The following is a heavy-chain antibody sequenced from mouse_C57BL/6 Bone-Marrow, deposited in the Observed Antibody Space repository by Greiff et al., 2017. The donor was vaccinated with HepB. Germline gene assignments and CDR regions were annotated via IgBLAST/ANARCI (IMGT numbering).Heavy chain of an antibody. CDR1: GFTFSSYA. CDR3: ARWLYSNPFAY. D-gene: IGHD2-5*01. Sequence: EVQLVESGGGLVKPGGSLKLSCAASGFTFSSYAMSWVRQTPEKRLEWVATISDGGSYTYYPDNVKGRFTISRDNAKNTLFLQMTSLRSEDTAMYYCARWLYSNPFAYWGQGTLVTVSA. V-gene: IGHV5-4*01. J-gene: IGHJ3*01. CDR2: ISDGGSYT.